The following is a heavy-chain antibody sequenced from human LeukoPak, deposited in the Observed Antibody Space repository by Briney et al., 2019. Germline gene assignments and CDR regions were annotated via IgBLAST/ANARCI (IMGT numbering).Heavy chain of an antibody. CDR2: IYYSGST. CDR1: GGSISSYY. D-gene: IGHD6-13*01. Sequence: PSETLSLTCTVSGGSISSYYWSWIRQPPGKGLEWIGYIYYSGSTNYNPSLKSRVTISVDTSKNQFSLKLSFVTAADTAVYYCARSYSSSWYITQYYYYMDVWGKGTTVTVSS. V-gene: IGHV4-59*01. CDR3: ARSYSSSWYITQYYYYMDV. J-gene: IGHJ6*03.